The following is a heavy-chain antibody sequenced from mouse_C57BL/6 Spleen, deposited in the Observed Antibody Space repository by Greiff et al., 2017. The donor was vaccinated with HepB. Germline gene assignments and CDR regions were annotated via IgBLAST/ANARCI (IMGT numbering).Heavy chain of an antibody. CDR1: GFTFSDYG. Sequence: EVHLVESGGGLVKPGGSLKLSCAASGFTFSDYGMHWVRQAPEKGLEWVAYISSGSSTIYYADTVKGRFTISRDNAKNTLFLQMTSLRSEDTAMYYCARHYDYAWFAYWGQGTLVTVSA. CDR2: ISSGSSTI. D-gene: IGHD2-4*01. V-gene: IGHV5-17*01. J-gene: IGHJ3*01. CDR3: ARHYDYAWFAY.